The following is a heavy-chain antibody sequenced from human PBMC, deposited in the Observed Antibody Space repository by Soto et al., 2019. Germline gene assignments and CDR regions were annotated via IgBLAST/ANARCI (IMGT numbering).Heavy chain of an antibody. CDR2: ISSSGSTI. Sequence: PGGSLRLSCAASGFTFSSYEMNWVRQAPGKGLEWVSYISSSGSTIYYADSVKGRFTISRDNAKNSLYLQMNSLRAEDTAVYYCARKMYCYYGMDVWGQGTTVTVSS. CDR1: GFTFSSYE. CDR3: ARKMYCYYGMDV. J-gene: IGHJ6*02. V-gene: IGHV3-48*03.